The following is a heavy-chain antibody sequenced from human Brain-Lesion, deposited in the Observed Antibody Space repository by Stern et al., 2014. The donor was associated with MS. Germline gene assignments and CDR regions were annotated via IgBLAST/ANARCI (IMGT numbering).Heavy chain of an antibody. CDR3: AGEEDIRYCSGGSCTGNWFDP. J-gene: IGHJ5*02. D-gene: IGHD2-15*01. V-gene: IGHV4-39*01. CDR2: IYYSGNT. CDR1: GGSVSSTSYA. Sequence: VQLVESGPGLVKPPETLSLTCTVAGGSVSSTSYAWAWIRQPPGKGLEWIGTIYYSGNTYYSPSLKSRLTISLDTSKNPFSLQLRSVTAADTAVYYCAGEEDIRYCSGGSCTGNWFDPWGQGTLVTVSS.